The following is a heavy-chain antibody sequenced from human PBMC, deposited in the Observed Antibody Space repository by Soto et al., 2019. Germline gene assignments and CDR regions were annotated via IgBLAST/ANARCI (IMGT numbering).Heavy chain of an antibody. V-gene: IGHV1-69*08. J-gene: IGHJ5*02. D-gene: IGHD2-2*01. CDR3: ARDRKGYCSSTSCPPSNWFDP. Sequence: QVQLVQSGAEVKKPGSSVKVSCKASGGTFSSYTISWVRQAPGQGLEWMGRIIPILGIANYAQKFQGRVTITADKSTSTAYRELSSLRSEDTAVYYCARDRKGYCSSTSCPPSNWFDPWGQGTLVTVSS. CDR1: GGTFSSYT. CDR2: IIPILGIA.